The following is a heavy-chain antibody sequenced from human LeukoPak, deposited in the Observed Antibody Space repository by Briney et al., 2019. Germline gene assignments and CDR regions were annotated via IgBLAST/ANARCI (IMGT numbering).Heavy chain of an antibody. J-gene: IGHJ6*02. CDR2: LYHRGTN. CDR3: ARRVGDPQGIDV. Sequence: SETMSLTCKVSVGSISSSTYYWGWIRQPPGKWLELIGSLYHRGTNNYNASLRSRVTISGGTSKNQFCLKMRSVTAADTAVYYCARRVGDPQGIDVWGQGTTVTVSS. V-gene: IGHV4-39*01. D-gene: IGHD2-15*01. CDR1: VGSISSSTYY.